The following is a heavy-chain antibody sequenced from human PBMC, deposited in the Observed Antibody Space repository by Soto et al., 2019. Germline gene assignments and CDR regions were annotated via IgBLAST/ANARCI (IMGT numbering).Heavy chain of an antibody. D-gene: IGHD6-6*01. Sequence: ASVKVSCKASGYTFTGYYMHWVRQAPGQGLEWMGWINPNSGGTNYAQKFQGWVTMTRDTSISTAYMELSRLRSDDTAVYYCARDPIFSPTHSSSGYYYYGMDVWGQGTTVTVSS. CDR2: INPNSGGT. CDR1: GYTFTGYY. J-gene: IGHJ6*02. V-gene: IGHV1-2*04. CDR3: ARDPIFSPTHSSSGYYYYGMDV.